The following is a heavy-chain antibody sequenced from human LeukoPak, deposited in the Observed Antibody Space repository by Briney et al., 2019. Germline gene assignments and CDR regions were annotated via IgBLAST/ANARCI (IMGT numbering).Heavy chain of an antibody. J-gene: IGHJ6*03. CDR2: ISSSGSII. CDR1: GFTFSDYY. D-gene: IGHD6-13*01. CDR3: AGRVAAAGSTGLRYIDV. V-gene: IGHV3-11*04. Sequence: PGGSLRLSCAASGFTFSDYYMSWIRQAPGKGLEWVSYISSSGSIIYYADSVRGRFTISRDNAKNSLSLQMNSLRAEDTAVYYCAGRVAAAGSTGLRYIDVWGKGTTVTVSS.